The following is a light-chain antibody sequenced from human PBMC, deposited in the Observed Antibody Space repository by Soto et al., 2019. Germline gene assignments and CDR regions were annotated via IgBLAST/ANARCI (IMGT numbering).Light chain of an antibody. CDR3: QSYDSSLSGYV. CDR2: EVS. J-gene: IGLJ1*01. V-gene: IGLV2-8*01. Sequence: QSALTQPPSASGSPGQSVTISCTGTSSDVGAYKYVSWYQQYPGKAPKLMIYEVSKRPSGVPDRFSGSKPGNTASLAITGLQAEDEAEYYCQSYDSSLSGYVFGTGTKVTVL. CDR1: SSDVGAYKY.